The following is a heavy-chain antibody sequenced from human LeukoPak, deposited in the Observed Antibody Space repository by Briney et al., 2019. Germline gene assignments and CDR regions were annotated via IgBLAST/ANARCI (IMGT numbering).Heavy chain of an antibody. CDR3: ARAYSSSGPFDY. D-gene: IGHD6-19*01. V-gene: IGHV3-33*01. CDR1: GFTFSSYG. CDR2: IWYDGSNK. J-gene: IGHJ4*02. Sequence: PGGSLRLSCAASGFTFSSYGMHWVPQAPGKGLEWVAVIWYDGSNKYYADSVKGRFTISRDNSKNTLYLQMNSLRAEDTAVYYCARAYSSSGPFDYWGQGTLVTVSS.